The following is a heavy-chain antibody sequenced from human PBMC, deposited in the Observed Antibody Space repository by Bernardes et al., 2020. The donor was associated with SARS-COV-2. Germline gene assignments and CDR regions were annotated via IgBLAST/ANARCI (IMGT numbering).Heavy chain of an antibody. V-gene: IGHV3-48*04. D-gene: IGHD2-2*01. CDR3: ARIVVVPAAMYWYFDL. CDR2: ISSSSSTI. Sequence: GSLRLSCAASGFTFSSYSMNWVRQAPGKGLEWVSYISSSSSTIYYADSVKGRFTISRDNAKNSLYLQMNSLRAEDTAVYYCARIVVVPAAMYWYFDLWGRGTLVTVSS. J-gene: IGHJ2*01. CDR1: GFTFSSYS.